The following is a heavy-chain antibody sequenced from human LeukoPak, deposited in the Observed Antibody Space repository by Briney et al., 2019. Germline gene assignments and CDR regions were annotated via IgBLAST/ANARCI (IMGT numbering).Heavy chain of an antibody. CDR3: ARVSGWPHDAFDN. Sequence: ASVKVSCKASGYTFTSYDINWVRQATGQGLEWMGWMNPNSGNTGYAQKFQGRVTITRNTSISTAYMELSSLRSEDTAVYYCARVSGWPHDAFDNWGQGTMVTVSS. D-gene: IGHD2-15*01. CDR2: MNPNSGNT. V-gene: IGHV1-8*03. CDR1: GYTFTSYD. J-gene: IGHJ3*02.